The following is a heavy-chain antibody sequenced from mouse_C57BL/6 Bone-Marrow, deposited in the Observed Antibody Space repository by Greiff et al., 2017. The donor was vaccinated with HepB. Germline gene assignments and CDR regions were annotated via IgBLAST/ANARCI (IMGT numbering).Heavy chain of an antibody. CDR1: GYTFTSYG. Sequence: VQLQQSGAELARPGASVKLSCKASGYTFTSYGISWVKQRTGQGLEWIGEIYPRSGNTYYNEKFKGKGTLTADKSSSTAYMELRSLTSEDSAVYFCASVDSNYLAWFAYWGQGTLVTVSA. CDR2: IYPRSGNT. D-gene: IGHD2-5*01. J-gene: IGHJ3*01. V-gene: IGHV1-81*01. CDR3: ASVDSNYLAWFAY.